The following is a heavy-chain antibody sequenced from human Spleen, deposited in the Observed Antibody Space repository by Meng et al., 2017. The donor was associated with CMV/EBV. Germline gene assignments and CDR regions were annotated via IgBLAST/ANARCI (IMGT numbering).Heavy chain of an antibody. Sequence: LPEAGPGLVKPSETLSLTVTISGGSITSTSSYWGWGRHPPGKGLEWIGSIYYRGSTNYNPSLKSRISMSVDMSKNPFSLKVNSVTAADTAIYYCVISSHNWGQGTLVTVSS. J-gene: IGHJ4*02. CDR1: GGSITSTSSY. V-gene: IGHV4-39*07. CDR2: IYYRGST. D-gene: IGHD3-3*02. CDR3: VISSHN.